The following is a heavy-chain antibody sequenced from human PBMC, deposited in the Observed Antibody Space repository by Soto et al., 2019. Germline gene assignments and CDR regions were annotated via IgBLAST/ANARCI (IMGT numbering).Heavy chain of an antibody. CDR2: IIPTIGTT. J-gene: IGHJ4*02. Sequence: QVQLVQSGAEVKKPGSSVKVSCKASGDTFTIFAISWVRQAPGQGLEWMGGIIPTIGTTNYAQRFQGRITITGDESTGTAYMELSSLKSEVTAVYYCARDLGSGYDPGDYWGQGTLVTVSS. V-gene: IGHV1-69*12. CDR3: ARDLGSGYDPGDY. D-gene: IGHD5-12*01. CDR1: GDTFTIFA.